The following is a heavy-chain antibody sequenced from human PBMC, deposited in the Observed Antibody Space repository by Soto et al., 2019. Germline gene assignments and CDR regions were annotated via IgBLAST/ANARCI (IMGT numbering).Heavy chain of an antibody. V-gene: IGHV1-69*06. CDR3: ARDRFKGFRGWPYYYYYGMDV. Sequence: QVQLVQSGAEVKKPGSSVKVSCKASGGTFSSYAISWVRQAPGQGLEWMGGIIPIFGTANYAQKFQGRVTITADKSTSTAYMELSSLRSEDTAVYYCARDRFKGFRGWPYYYYYGMDVWGQGTTVTVSS. D-gene: IGHD2-15*01. CDR2: IIPIFGTA. J-gene: IGHJ6*02. CDR1: GGTFSSYA.